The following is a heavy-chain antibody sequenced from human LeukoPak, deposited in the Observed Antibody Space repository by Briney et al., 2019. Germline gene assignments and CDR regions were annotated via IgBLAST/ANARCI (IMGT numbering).Heavy chain of an antibody. Sequence: GGSLRLSCAASGFTVSSNYMSWVRQAPGKGLEWVSVIYSCGSTYYADSVKGRFTISRDNSKNTLYLQMNSLRAEDTAVYYCARGGNSSGWYPDYWGQGTLVTVSS. V-gene: IGHV3-66*03. CDR1: GFTVSSNY. CDR2: IYSCGST. D-gene: IGHD6-19*01. CDR3: ARGGNSSGWYPDY. J-gene: IGHJ4*02.